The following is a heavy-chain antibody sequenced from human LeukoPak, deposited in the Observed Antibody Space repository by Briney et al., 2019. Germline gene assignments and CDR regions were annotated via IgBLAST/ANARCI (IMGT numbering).Heavy chain of an antibody. D-gene: IGHD3-22*01. CDR3: ARGRGFYDSSGYYLDY. CDR1: GFTLSDYY. V-gene: IGHV3-11*04. J-gene: IGHJ4*02. Sequence: GGSLRLSCAASGFTLSDYYMSWIRQAPGKGLEWVSYISSSGSTIYYADSVKGRFTISRDNAKNSLYLQMNSLRAEDTAVYYCARGRGFYDSSGYYLDYWGQGTLVTVSS. CDR2: ISSSGSTI.